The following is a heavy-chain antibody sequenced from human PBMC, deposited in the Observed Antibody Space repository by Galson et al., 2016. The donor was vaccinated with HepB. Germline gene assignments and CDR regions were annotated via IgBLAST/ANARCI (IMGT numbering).Heavy chain of an antibody. D-gene: IGHD3/OR15-3a*01. Sequence: SLRLSCAVSGFAVNSDYMSWIRQAPGKGLEWISVIYSGGRTTYGDSVKGRFTISRNNSQNTLYLQMNSLRAEDTAVYYCASFGTGLDYCGQGTLVTVSS. CDR1: GFAVNSDY. J-gene: IGHJ4*02. CDR2: IYSGGRT. V-gene: IGHV3-53*01. CDR3: ASFGTGLDY.